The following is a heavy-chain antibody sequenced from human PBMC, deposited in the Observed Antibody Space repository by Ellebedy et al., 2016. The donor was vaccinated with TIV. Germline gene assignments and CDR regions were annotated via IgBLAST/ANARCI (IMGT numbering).Heavy chain of an antibody. J-gene: IGHJ5*02. CDR2: IRQEGDEI. Sequence: PGGSLRLSCAASGFNFRSYWMTWVRQAPGKGLEWVAKIRQEGDEIYYVESVKGRFTISRDNAKNSLSLQMNSLRVEDTAVYYCAGRASYGDYAVQVNPWFDPWGQGTLVTVSS. D-gene: IGHD4-17*01. CDR1: GFNFRSYW. V-gene: IGHV3-7*01. CDR3: AGRASYGDYAVQVNPWFDP.